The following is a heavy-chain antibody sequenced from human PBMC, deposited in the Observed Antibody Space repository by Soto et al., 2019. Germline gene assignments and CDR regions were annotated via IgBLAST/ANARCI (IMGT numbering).Heavy chain of an antibody. D-gene: IGHD3-10*01. CDR1: GFTFSSYS. CDR3: AKTRVADSGYYFDH. Sequence: GGSLRLSCAASGFTFSSYSMNWVRQAPGKGLEWVSYVSTGGSAIYYADSVKGRFTISRDNGKNSLFLQVNGLRADFTSIYYCAKTRVADSGYYFDHWAQGTMVTVSS. CDR2: VSTGGSAI. J-gene: IGHJ4*02. V-gene: IGHV3-48*01.